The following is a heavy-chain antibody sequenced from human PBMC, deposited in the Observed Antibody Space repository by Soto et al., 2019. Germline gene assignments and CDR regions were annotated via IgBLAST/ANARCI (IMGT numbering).Heavy chain of an antibody. V-gene: IGHV4-39*01. CDR2: LYYSGST. D-gene: IGHD1-7*01. J-gene: IGHJ3*02. CDR3: ARPIEDSWNYDAFDI. Sequence: KASETLSLTCTVSGGSISSSSYYWGWIRQPPGKGLEWIGSLYYSGSTYYNPSLKSRVTISVDTSKNQFSLKLSSVTATDTAVYYYARPIEDSWNYDAFDIWGQGTMVTVSS. CDR1: GGSISSSSYY.